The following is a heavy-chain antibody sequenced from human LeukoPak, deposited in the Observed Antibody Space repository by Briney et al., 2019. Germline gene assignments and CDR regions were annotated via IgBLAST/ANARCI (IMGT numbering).Heavy chain of an antibody. D-gene: IGHD3-16*01. V-gene: IGHV3-23*01. CDR3: ARASWVSTADAVR. CDR2: MKGTGET. Sequence: GGSLRLSCAASGLSFSSFAMSWVRQAPARGLEWLSSMKGTGETIYADSVRGRCTLFRDGSRNTVYLQLNNLRVEDTAVYYCARASWVSTADAVRWGQGTVVTVSS. CDR1: GLSFSSFA. J-gene: IGHJ4*02.